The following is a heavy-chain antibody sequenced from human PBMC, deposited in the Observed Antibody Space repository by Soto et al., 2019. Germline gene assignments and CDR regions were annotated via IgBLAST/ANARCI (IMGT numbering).Heavy chain of an antibody. CDR2: IWYDGSNK. D-gene: IGHD2-2*01. CDR3: ARDENIVVVPAENYYYGMDV. CDR1: GFTFSSYG. V-gene: IGHV3-33*01. Sequence: QVQLVESGGGVVQPGRSLRLSCAASGFTFSSYGMHWVRQAPGKGLEWVAVIWYDGSNKYYADSVKGRFTISRDNSKNTLYLQMNSLRAEDTAVYYCARDENIVVVPAENYYYGMDVWGQGTTVTVSS. J-gene: IGHJ6*02.